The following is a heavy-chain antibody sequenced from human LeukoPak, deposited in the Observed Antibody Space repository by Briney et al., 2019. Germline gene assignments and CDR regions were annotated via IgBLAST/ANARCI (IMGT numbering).Heavy chain of an antibody. Sequence: PSETLSLTCTVSGYSISSGYYWGWIRQPPGKGLEWIGSIYHSGSTYYDPSLESRVTISVDTSKNQFSLKLSSVTAADTAVYYCARATVAGFVDPWGQGTLVTVSS. V-gene: IGHV4-38-2*02. J-gene: IGHJ5*02. CDR1: GYSISSGYY. D-gene: IGHD3-10*01. CDR2: IYHSGST. CDR3: ARATVAGFVDP.